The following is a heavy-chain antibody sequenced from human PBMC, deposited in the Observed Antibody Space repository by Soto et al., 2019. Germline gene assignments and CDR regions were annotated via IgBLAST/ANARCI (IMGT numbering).Heavy chain of an antibody. CDR2: INQDGSKK. CDR3: ARVDWGSVDY. D-gene: IGHD3-16*01. V-gene: IGHV3-7*04. CDR1: GFTFSSYW. J-gene: IGHJ4*02. Sequence: EVQLVDSGGGLVQPGGSLRLSCAASGFTFSSYWMGWVRQAPGTGLEWVAIINQDGSKKNYVDSVKGRFTISRDNAKNSLYLQMNSLRVEDTALYYCARVDWGSVDYWGQGTLVTVSS.